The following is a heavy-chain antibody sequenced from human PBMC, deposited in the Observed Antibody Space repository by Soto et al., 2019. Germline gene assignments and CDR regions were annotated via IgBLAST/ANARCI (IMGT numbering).Heavy chain of an antibody. CDR3: AKKGGSYYDSSGSTAPYYFDY. CDR2: ISWNSGSI. V-gene: IGHV3-9*01. CDR1: GFTFDDYA. D-gene: IGHD3-22*01. J-gene: IGHJ4*02. Sequence: PGGSLRLSCAASGFTFDDYAMHWVRQAPGKGLEWVSGISWNSGSIGYADSVKGRFTISRDNAKNSLYLQMNSLRAEDTALYYCAKKGGSYYDSSGSTAPYYFDYWGQGTLVTVSS.